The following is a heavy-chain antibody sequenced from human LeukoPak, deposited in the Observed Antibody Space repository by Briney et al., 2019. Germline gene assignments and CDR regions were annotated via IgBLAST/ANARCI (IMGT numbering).Heavy chain of an antibody. J-gene: IGHJ4*02. Sequence: SGPALVKPTQTLTLTCTVSGFSLSTSGMCVSWIRQPPGKALEWLARIDWDDDKYYSTSLKTRLTISKDTSKNQVVLTMTNMDPVDTATYYCARMPVYYDSSGYPDYWGQGTLVTVSS. V-gene: IGHV2-70*11. CDR3: ARMPVYYDSSGYPDY. CDR2: IDWDDDK. CDR1: GFSLSTSGMC. D-gene: IGHD3-22*01.